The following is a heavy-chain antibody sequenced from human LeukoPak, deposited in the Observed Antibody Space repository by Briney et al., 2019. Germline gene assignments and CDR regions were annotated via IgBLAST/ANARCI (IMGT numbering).Heavy chain of an antibody. CDR3: WGYSYGYYYFDY. CDR1: GGSISSYY. Sequence: SETLSLTCTVSGGSISSYYWSWIRQPPGKGLEWIGYIYYSGSTNYNPSLKSRVTISVDTSKNQFSLKLSSVTAADTAVYYCWGYSYGYYYFDYWGQGTLVTVSS. J-gene: IGHJ4*02. V-gene: IGHV4-59*08. D-gene: IGHD5-18*01. CDR2: IYYSGST.